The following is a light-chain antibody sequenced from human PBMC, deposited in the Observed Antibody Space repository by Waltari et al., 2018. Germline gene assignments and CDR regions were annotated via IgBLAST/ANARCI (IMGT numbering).Light chain of an antibody. CDR3: ASYTTTRTVV. V-gene: IGLV2-14*02. J-gene: IGLJ2*01. Sequence: WDQQHPCKAPKLLIVEGARWPSGVSDRFAGSKSGNTASLTISGLQAEDEADYYCASYTTTRTVVFGGGTKVTVL. CDR2: EGA.